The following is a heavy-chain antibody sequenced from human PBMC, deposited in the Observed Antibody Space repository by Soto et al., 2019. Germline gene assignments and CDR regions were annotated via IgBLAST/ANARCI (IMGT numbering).Heavy chain of an antibody. J-gene: IGHJ6*02. V-gene: IGHV3-30-3*01. CDR3: PRGGGNYCSGGSCYSGGMDV. CDR2: ISYDGSNK. D-gene: IGHD2-15*01. Sequence: GGSLRLSCAASGFTFSSYAMHWVRQAPGKGLEWVAVISYDGSNKYYADSVKGRFTISRDNSKNTLYLQMNSLRAEDTAVYYCPRGGGNYCSGGSCYSGGMDVWVQGTTVNVSS. CDR1: GFTFSSYA.